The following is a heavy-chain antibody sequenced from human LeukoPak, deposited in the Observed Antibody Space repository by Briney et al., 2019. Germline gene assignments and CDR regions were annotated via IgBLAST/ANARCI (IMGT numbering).Heavy chain of an antibody. CDR1: GYSFTSYW. CDR3: AGLDGRYCSGGSCYPSR. Sequence: PGESLKISCKGSGYSFTSYWIGWVRQMPGKGLEWMGIIYPGDSDTRYSPSFQGQVTISADKSISTAYLQWSSLKASDTAMYYCAGLDGRYCSGGSCYPSRWGQGTLVTVSS. CDR2: IYPGDSDT. J-gene: IGHJ4*02. V-gene: IGHV5-51*01. D-gene: IGHD2-15*01.